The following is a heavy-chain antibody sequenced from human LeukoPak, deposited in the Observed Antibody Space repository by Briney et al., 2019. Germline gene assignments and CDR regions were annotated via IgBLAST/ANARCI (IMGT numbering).Heavy chain of an antibody. CDR2: ISSSSSYI. CDR1: GFTFSSYS. Sequence: GGSLRLXCAASGFTFSSYSMNWFRQAPGKGLEWVSSISSSSSYIYYADSVKGRFTISRDNAKNSLYLQMNSLRAEDTAVYYCARDNYDFWSGYYRMVRWFDPWGQGTLVTVSS. J-gene: IGHJ5*02. D-gene: IGHD3-3*01. V-gene: IGHV3-21*01. CDR3: ARDNYDFWSGYYRMVRWFDP.